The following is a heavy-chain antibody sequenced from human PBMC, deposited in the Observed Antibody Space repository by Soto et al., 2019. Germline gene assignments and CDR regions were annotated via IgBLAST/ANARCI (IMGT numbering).Heavy chain of an antibody. V-gene: IGHV3-15*05. D-gene: IGHD6-19*01. J-gene: IGHJ3*02. CDR1: GFTFTNAW. CDR3: AASLTSVAFDI. Sequence: PGGSLRLSCAASGFTFTNAWMIWVRQAPGKGLEWVGRLISKRDGGTTDYTAPVKGRFSISGDDSKNKLYLQMNSLKTEDTAVYYSAASLTSVAFDIWGQGTMVTVSS. CDR2: LISKRDGGTT.